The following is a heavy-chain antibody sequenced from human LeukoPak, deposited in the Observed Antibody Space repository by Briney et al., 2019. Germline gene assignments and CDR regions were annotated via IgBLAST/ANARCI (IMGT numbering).Heavy chain of an antibody. J-gene: IGHJ3*02. D-gene: IGHD6-19*01. V-gene: IGHV5-51*01. CDR3: ARHSSGWHTGDAFDI. CDR1: GYTFTSYW. Sequence: GESLKISCKGSGYTFTSYWIGWVRLMPGKGLEWMGIIYPADSDIRYSPSFQDQVTISADESISTAYLQWSSLKASDTAMYYCARHSSGWHTGDAFDIWGQGTMVTISS. CDR2: IYPADSDI.